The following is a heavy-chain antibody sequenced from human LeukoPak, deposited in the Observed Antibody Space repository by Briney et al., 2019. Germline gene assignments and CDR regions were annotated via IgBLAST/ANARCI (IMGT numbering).Heavy chain of an antibody. V-gene: IGHV3-21*01. Sequence: PGGSLRPSCAASGFTFSDYSMTWVRQSPGKGLEWVSTVTGSGANTYYGDSVKGRFTISRDNAKNSLYLQMNSLRAEDTAVYYCARAYLPRFGELRGMDVWGQGTTVTVSS. CDR1: GFTFSDYS. J-gene: IGHJ6*02. CDR2: VTGSGANT. CDR3: ARAYLPRFGELRGMDV. D-gene: IGHD3-10*01.